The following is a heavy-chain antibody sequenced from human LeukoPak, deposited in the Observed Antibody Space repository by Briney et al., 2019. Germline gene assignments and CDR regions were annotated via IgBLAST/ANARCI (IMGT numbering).Heavy chain of an antibody. J-gene: IGHJ4*02. V-gene: IGHV1-69*05. CDR2: IIPIFGTA. CDR1: GGTFSSYA. CDR3: ASPYYDILTGYSNFPGFDY. Sequence: ASVKVSCKASGGTFSSYAISWVRQAPGQGLEWMGGIIPIFGTANYAQKFQGRVTITTDESTSTAYMELSSLRSEDTAVYYCASPYYDILTGYSNFPGFDYWGQGTLVTVSS. D-gene: IGHD3-9*01.